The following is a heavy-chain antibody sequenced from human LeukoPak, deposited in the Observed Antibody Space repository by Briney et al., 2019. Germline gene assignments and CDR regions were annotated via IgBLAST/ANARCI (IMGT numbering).Heavy chain of an antibody. CDR2: IIPILGIA. V-gene: IGHV1-69*04. D-gene: IGHD1-26*01. J-gene: IGHJ4*02. Sequence: GASVKVSCKASGGTFSSYAISWVRQAPGQGLKWMGRIIPILGIANYAQKFQGRVTITADKSTSTAYMELSSLTSEDTAVYYCARGGEYSGLLGAVIDYWGQGTLVTVSS. CDR1: GGTFSSYA. CDR3: ARGGEYSGLLGAVIDY.